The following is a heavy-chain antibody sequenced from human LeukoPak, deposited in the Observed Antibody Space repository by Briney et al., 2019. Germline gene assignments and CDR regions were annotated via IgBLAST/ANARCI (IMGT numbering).Heavy chain of an antibody. D-gene: IGHD3-10*01. CDR3: ARGAMVRGVLDY. V-gene: IGHV4-4*07. Sequence: PSETLSLTCTVSGGSISSYYWSWIRQPAGKGLEWLGRIYTSGSTNYNPSLKSRVTMSVDTSKNQFSLKLSYVTAADTAVYYCARGAMVRGVLDYWGQGTLVTVSS. J-gene: IGHJ4*02. CDR1: GGSISSYY. CDR2: IYTSGST.